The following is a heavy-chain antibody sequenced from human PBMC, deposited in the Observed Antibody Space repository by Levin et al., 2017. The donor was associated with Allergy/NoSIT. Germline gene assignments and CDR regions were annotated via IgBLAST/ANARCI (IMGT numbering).Heavy chain of an antibody. V-gene: IGHV3-30-3*01. J-gene: IGHJ4*02. CDR1: GFTFSSYD. CDR3: ARGGLWFGDGLGCFGY. Sequence: GGSLRLSCAASGFTFSSYDMHWVRQAPGKGLEWVAMISYDGSNKYYADSVKGRFTISRDNSKNTLYLQMNSLRAEDTAVYYCARGGLWFGDGLGCFGYWGQGTLVTVSS. CDR2: ISYDGSNK. D-gene: IGHD3-10*01.